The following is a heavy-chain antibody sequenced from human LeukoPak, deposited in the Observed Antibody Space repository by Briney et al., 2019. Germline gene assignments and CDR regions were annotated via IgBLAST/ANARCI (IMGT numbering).Heavy chain of an antibody. J-gene: IGHJ5*02. D-gene: IGHD6-13*01. CDR2: IYYSGST. V-gene: IGHV4-59*01. CDR1: GGSISSYY. Sequence: SETLSLTCTVSGGSISSYYWSWIRQPPGKGLEWIGYIYYSGSTNYNPSLKSRVTISVDTSKNQFSLKLSSVTAADTAVYYCARSVGIIAADENGESWFDPWGQGTLVTVSS. CDR3: ARSVGIIAADENGESWFDP.